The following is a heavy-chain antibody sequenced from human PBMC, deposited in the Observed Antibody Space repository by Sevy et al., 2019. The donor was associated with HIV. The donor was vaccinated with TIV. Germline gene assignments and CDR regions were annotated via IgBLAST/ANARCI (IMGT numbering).Heavy chain of an antibody. V-gene: IGHV3-48*02. J-gene: IGHJ4*02. D-gene: IGHD2-2*01. CDR3: AGYCSSTSCYMPAPN. CDR2: ISSSSSTI. Sequence: GGSLRLSCAASGFTFSSYSMYWVRQAPGKGLEWVSYISSSSSTIYYADSVKGRFTISRDNAKNSLYLQMNSLRDEDTAVYYCAGYCSSTSCYMPAPNWGQGTLVTVSS. CDR1: GFTFSSYS.